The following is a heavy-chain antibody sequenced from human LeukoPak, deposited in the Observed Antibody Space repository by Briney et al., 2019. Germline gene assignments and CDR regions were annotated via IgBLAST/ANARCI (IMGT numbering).Heavy chain of an antibody. Sequence: PGESLRLSCTASGFTFRSYAMTWVRQAPGKGLEWVSSIRGSGDGTSYADSVKGRFTMSRDNSKNTLYLQMNSLRAEDTAIYFCGRDPSGDYVGAFEFWGQGTLVAVSS. CDR3: GRDPSGDYVGAFEF. CDR1: GFTFRSYA. V-gene: IGHV3-23*01. D-gene: IGHD2-21*02. J-gene: IGHJ3*01. CDR2: IRGSGDGT.